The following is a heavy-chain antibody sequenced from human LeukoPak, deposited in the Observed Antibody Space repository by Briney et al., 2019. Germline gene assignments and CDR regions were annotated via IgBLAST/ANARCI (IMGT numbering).Heavy chain of an antibody. J-gene: IGHJ3*02. CDR2: ISTYNGNT. CDR1: GYTFTKYG. D-gene: IGHD6-19*01. V-gene: IGHV1-18*01. Sequence: ASVKVSCKASGYTFTKYGITWVRQAPGQGLGWMGWISTYNGNTNYAQKLQGRVTMTTDTSTSTAYMELRSLISDDTAVYYCARDYYSSGWYGHLRDAFDIWGQGTMVTVSS. CDR3: ARDYYSSGWYGHLRDAFDI.